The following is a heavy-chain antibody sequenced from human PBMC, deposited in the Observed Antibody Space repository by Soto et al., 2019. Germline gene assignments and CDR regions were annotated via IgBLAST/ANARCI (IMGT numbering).Heavy chain of an antibody. J-gene: IGHJ3*02. D-gene: IGHD2-15*01. CDR3: ARDSVGGVGAATSFGAFDI. V-gene: IGHV1-69*08. CDR2: IIPILGIA. CDR1: GGTFSSYT. Sequence: QVQLVQSGAEVKKPGSSVKVSCKASGGTFSSYTISWVRQAPGQGLEWMGRIIPILGIANYAQKFQGRVTITADKSTSTAYMELSSLRSEDTAVYYCARDSVGGVGAATSFGAFDIWGQGTMVTVSS.